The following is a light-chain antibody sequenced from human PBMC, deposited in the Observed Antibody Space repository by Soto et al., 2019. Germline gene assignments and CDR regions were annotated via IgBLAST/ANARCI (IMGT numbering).Light chain of an antibody. CDR2: GAS. CDR1: QTISSY. V-gene: IGKV1-39*01. CDR3: QQTYPTLPIT. Sequence: DIKMTQSPSSLSASIGDRVTIACRASQTISSYLNWYQQKPGKAPKLLIYGASNLQSGVPSRFSGSGSGADFTLTISSLQPEDFATYYCQQTYPTLPITFGQGTLLEIK. J-gene: IGKJ5*01.